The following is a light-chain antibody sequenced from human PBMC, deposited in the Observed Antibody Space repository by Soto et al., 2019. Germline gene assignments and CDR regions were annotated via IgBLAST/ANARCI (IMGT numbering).Light chain of an antibody. J-gene: IGKJ1*01. Sequence: EIVMPQSPATLSVSPGERATLSCRASQSFSSNLAWYQQKPGQAPRLLIYDAEERATGIPDRFSGSGSGTDFTLTISRLEPEDFAVYYCQQYGSSPRTFGQGTKVDIK. CDR1: QSFSSN. CDR3: QQYGSSPRT. CDR2: DAE. V-gene: IGKV3-20*01.